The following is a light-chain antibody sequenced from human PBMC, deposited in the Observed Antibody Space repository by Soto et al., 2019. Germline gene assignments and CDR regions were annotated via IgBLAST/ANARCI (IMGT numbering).Light chain of an antibody. V-gene: IGKV3-15*01. CDR3: QQYNNCPLT. J-gene: IGKJ4*01. CDR2: RAS. Sequence: DIEMTQSPATLSVSPGERATLSCRASQSVFSDLAWYQQKPGQAPRLLIYRASTRATAIPARFSGSGSGTEFTLTISSLQSEDFAVYYCQQYNNCPLTFGGGTKVEIK. CDR1: QSVFSD.